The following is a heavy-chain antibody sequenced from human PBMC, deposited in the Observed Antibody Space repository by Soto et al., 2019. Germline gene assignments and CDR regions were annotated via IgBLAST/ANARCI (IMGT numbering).Heavy chain of an antibody. V-gene: IGHV1-8*01. J-gene: IGHJ5*02. CDR2: INPHSGNT. CDR1: GYIFTNHD. CDR3: ATFDPVLNGRSWFDP. D-gene: IGHD3-16*01. Sequence: QVQLVQSGAEVKKPGASVQVSCKASGYIFTNHDMNWVRQAPGQGLEWMGWINPHSGNTGYSQKFQGRVTMTRNTSISTAYMELSSLRSEDTAVYYCATFDPVLNGRSWFDPWGQGTLVTVSS.